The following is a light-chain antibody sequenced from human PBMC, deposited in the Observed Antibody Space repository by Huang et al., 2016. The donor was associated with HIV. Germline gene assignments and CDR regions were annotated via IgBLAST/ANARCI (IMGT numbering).Light chain of an antibody. CDR2: GAS. CDR3: QQRNNPLT. Sequence: EIVLTQSPGTLSLSPGERATLSCRASQSVSSSYLAWYQQKPGQAPRLLIYGASNRATGIPARFSGSGSGTDFTLTISSLEPEDFAVYYCQQRNNPLTFGGGTKVEIK. J-gene: IGKJ4*01. CDR1: QSVSSSY. V-gene: IGKV3D-20*02.